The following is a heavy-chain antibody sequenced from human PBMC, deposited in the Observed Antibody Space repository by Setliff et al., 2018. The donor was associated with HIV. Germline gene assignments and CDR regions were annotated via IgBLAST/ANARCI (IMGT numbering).Heavy chain of an antibody. Sequence: PSETLSLTCTVSGDSVSSASYYWSWIRQPPGKGLEWLGYIYYSGTTKYNPSLKSRVTISVDTSKNQFSLKLSSVTAADTAVYYCASEAWTSYRSSSGYYYYYMDVWGKGTTVTVSS. CDR1: GDSVSSASYY. CDR3: ASEAWTSYRSSSGYYYYYMDV. V-gene: IGHV4-61*01. D-gene: IGHD6-6*01. CDR2: IYYSGTT. J-gene: IGHJ6*03.